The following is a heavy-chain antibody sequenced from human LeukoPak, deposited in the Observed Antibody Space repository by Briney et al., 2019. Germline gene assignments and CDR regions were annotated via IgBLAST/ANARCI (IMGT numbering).Heavy chain of an antibody. CDR2: IKQDGGEI. Sequence: GGSLRLSCAASGFTFSRYWMSWVRQVPRKGLEWVAIIKQDGGEIYYVDSVKGRFTISRDNAKNSLYLQMNSVRAEDTAVYYCARGAVLRFLEWLNHYYYYGMDVWGQGTTVTVSS. D-gene: IGHD3-3*01. J-gene: IGHJ6*02. CDR3: ARGAVLRFLEWLNHYYYYGMDV. CDR1: GFTFSRYW. V-gene: IGHV3-7*03.